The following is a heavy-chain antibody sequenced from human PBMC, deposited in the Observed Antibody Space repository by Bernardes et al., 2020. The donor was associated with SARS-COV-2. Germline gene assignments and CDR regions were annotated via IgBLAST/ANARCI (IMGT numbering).Heavy chain of an antibody. D-gene: IGHD3-3*01. CDR1: GYTFTSYY. V-gene: IGHV1-46*01. Sequence: ASVKVSCKASGYTFTSYYMHWVRQAPGQGLEWMGIINPSGCSTSYAQKFQGRVTMTRDTSTSTVYMELSSLRSEDTAVYYCAREEITIFGVVIVENYGMDVGGQGTTVTVYS. CDR3: AREEITIFGVVIVENYGMDV. CDR2: INPSGCST. J-gene: IGHJ6*02.